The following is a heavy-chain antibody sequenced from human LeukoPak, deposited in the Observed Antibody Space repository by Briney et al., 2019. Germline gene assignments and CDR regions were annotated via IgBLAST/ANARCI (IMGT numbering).Heavy chain of an antibody. V-gene: IGHV3-9*01. J-gene: IGHJ3*02. Sequence: PGGSLRLSCAASGFTFDDYAMQWVRQAPGKGLGGVSGISWNSGSIGYADSVKGRFTISRDNAKNSLYLQMNSLRAEDTALYYGAARRGYSSSDDAFDIWGQGTMVTVSS. D-gene: IGHD6-6*01. CDR2: ISWNSGSI. CDR1: GFTFDDYA. CDR3: AARRGYSSSDDAFDI.